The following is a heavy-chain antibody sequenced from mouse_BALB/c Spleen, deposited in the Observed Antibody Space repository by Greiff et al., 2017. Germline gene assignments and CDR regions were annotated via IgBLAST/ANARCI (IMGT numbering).Heavy chain of an antibody. Sequence: VQLQQSGPELVKPGASVKISCKASGYTFTDYNMHWVKQSHGKSLEWIGYIYPYNGGTGYNQKFKSKATLTVDNSSSTAYMELRSLTSEDSAVYYCARGKDYGNYDYFDYWGQGTTLTVSS. J-gene: IGHJ2*01. V-gene: IGHV1S29*02. CDR3: ARGKDYGNYDYFDY. D-gene: IGHD2-1*01. CDR2: IYPYNGGT. CDR1: GYTFTDYN.